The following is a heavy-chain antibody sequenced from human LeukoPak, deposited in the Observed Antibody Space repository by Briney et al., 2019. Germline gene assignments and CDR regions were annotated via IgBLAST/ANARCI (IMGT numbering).Heavy chain of an antibody. CDR2: IKQDGSEK. CDR1: GFTFSSYW. V-gene: IGHV3-7*03. Sequence: GGSLRLSCAASGFTFSSYWMSWVRQAPAKGLEWVANIKQDGSEKYYVDSVKGRFTISRDNAKNSLYLQMNSPRAEDTAVYYCARESALLWFGEESHWFDPWGQGTLVTVSS. D-gene: IGHD3-10*01. J-gene: IGHJ5*02. CDR3: ARESALLWFGEESHWFDP.